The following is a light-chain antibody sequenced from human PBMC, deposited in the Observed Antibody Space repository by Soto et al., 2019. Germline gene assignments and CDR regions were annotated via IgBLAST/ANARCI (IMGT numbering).Light chain of an antibody. Sequence: EIVMTQSPATLSVSPGERATLSCRASQSVSSDLAWYQQKPGQAPRLLIYDASTRATGIPVRFSGSGSGTEFTLNISSLQSEEFALYYCQQYNKWPPLTFGGGNKVEI. CDR1: QSVSSD. CDR3: QQYNKWPPLT. J-gene: IGKJ4*01. CDR2: DAS. V-gene: IGKV3-15*01.